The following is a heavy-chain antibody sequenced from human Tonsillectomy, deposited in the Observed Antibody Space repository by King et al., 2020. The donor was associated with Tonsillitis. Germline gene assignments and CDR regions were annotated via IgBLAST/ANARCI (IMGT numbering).Heavy chain of an antibody. CDR1: GFTFSDAW. Sequence: EVQLVESGGGLVKPGGSLRLSCATSGFTFSDAWMSWVRQPPGKGLEWVGRIKTKDQGGAIDYATAVEGRFSISRDDSKNTLYLQMNNLQPEDTAVYYCTRRSSLGGKGTLVTVSS. CDR2: IKTKDQGGAI. J-gene: IGHJ4*02. D-gene: IGHD6-13*01. V-gene: IGHV3-15*01. CDR3: TRRSSL.